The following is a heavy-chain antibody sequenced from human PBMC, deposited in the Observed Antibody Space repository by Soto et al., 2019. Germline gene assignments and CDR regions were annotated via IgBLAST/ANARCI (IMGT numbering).Heavy chain of an antibody. J-gene: IGHJ6*02. CDR2: IIPIFGTA. D-gene: IGHD4-17*01. CDR3: ARSYFRVTTSYGMDV. CDR1: GGTFSSYA. Sequence: QVQLVQSGAEVKKPGSSVKVSCKASGGTFSSYAISWVRQAPGQGLEWMGGIIPIFGTANYAQKFQGRVTITADESPSTAYMELRSLRSVDTAVYYCARSYFRVTTSYGMDVWGQGTTVTVSS. V-gene: IGHV1-69*12.